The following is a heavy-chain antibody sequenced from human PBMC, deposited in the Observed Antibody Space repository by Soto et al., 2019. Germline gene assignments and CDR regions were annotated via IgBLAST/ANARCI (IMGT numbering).Heavy chain of an antibody. Sequence: QVQLVQSGAEVKKPGSSVKVCCKASGGIFSSYAISWLRQAPGQGLEWMGAVIPILGQAYYAQDLQDRVSITADESTRTTYMALSSLRSEDTAVYFCARVGGIGAPPGTDYWGQGTLVTVSS. CDR1: GGIFSSYA. J-gene: IGHJ4*02. CDR2: VIPILGQA. V-gene: IGHV1-69*01. CDR3: ARVGGIGAPPGTDY. D-gene: IGHD6-6*01.